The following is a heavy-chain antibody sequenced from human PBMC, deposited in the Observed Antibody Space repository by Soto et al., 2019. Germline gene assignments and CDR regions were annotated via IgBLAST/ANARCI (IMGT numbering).Heavy chain of an antibody. J-gene: IGHJ6*03. Sequence: EVQLLDSGGGLVQPGGSLRLSCAASGFPFSNCAMSWVRQAPGKGLEWVSAISGSGGSTYYACSVNGRFTISRDNSKNTLYLQMNSLRAEDTAVYYCAKGRTYYYYYYMDVWGKGATVTVSS. V-gene: IGHV3-23*01. CDR3: AKGRTYYYYYYMDV. CDR1: GFPFSNCA. CDR2: ISGSGGST.